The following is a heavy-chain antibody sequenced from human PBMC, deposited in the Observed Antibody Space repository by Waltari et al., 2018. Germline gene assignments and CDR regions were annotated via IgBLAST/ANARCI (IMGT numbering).Heavy chain of an antibody. V-gene: IGHV3-7*01. J-gene: IGHJ4*02. CDR2: IQEDGSEK. D-gene: IGHD6-13*01. CDR1: GFTFGTHW. Sequence: EVQLVESGGGLVQPGGSLRLSCAASGFTFGTHWMSWVRQAPGKGLEWVANIQEDGSEKNYVDSVKGRFTISRDNAKNSLYLQMNSLRAEDTAVYFCARDNSSSWYFFDYWGQGTVVTVSS. CDR3: ARDNSSSWYFFDY.